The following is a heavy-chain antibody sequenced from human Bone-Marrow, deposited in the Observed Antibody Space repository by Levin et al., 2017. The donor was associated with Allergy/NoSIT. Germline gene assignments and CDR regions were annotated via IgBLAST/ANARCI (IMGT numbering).Heavy chain of an antibody. CDR2: ITNSGRT. D-gene: IGHD4-23*01. CDR1: GSTFNNDA. Sequence: GESLKISCAASGSTFNNDAMSWVRQAPGKGLEWVSAITNSGRTYYPDSVKGRFTVSRDNSKNTLYLQMNSLRADDTAVYYCAKEMTTVVPVFDYWGQGTLVTVSS. J-gene: IGHJ4*02. V-gene: IGHV3-23*01. CDR3: AKEMTTVVPVFDY.